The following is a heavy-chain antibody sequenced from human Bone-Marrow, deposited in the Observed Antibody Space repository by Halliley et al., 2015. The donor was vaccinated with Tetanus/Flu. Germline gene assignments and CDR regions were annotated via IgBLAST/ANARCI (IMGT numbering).Heavy chain of an antibody. D-gene: IGHD1-1*01. CDR1: GFTFSRYW. CDR2: LDSDGIST. CDR3: ARPGKAHDAFDV. Sequence: SLRLSCAGSGFTFSRYWMHWVRQAPGKGLVWVSRLDSDGISTNYGDSVKGRFTVSRDNAKNTLYLQMSSLRAEDTAVYYCARPGKAHDAFDVWGQGTMVTVSS. J-gene: IGHJ3*01. V-gene: IGHV3-74*01.